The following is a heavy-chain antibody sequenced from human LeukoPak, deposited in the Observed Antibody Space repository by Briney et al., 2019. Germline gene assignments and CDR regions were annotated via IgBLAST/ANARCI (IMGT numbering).Heavy chain of an antibody. J-gene: IGHJ6*02. D-gene: IGHD3-22*01. Sequence: SGRSLRLSCAASGFTFSSYAMHWVRQAPGKGLEWVAVISYDGSNKYYADSVKGRFTISRDNSKNTLYLQMNSLRAEDTAVYYCARGTDMIVVVITPGYYYGMDVWGQGTTVTVSS. CDR3: ARGTDMIVVVITPGYYYGMDV. V-gene: IGHV3-30-3*01. CDR2: ISYDGSNK. CDR1: GFTFSSYA.